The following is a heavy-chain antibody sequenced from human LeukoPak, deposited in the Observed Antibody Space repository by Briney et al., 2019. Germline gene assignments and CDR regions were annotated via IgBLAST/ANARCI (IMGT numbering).Heavy chain of an antibody. D-gene: IGHD5-12*01. Sequence: SETLSLTCTVSSGSISSYYWSWIRQPAGKGLEWIGRIYISGSTDYNPSLKSRVTMSVDTSKNLFSLKMNSVTAADTAVYYCARVVASSRGDAFDIWGQGTTVTVSS. V-gene: IGHV4-4*07. CDR3: ARVVASSRGDAFDI. J-gene: IGHJ3*02. CDR2: IYISGST. CDR1: SGSISSYY.